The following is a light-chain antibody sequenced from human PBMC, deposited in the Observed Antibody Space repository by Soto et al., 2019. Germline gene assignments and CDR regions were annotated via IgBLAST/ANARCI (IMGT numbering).Light chain of an antibody. CDR1: NSDIGVYNY. V-gene: IGLV2-14*01. CDR2: EVT. CDR3: SSFTTSTVVV. Sequence: QSVLTQPASVSGSPGQSITISCTGTNSDIGVYNYVSWYQQHPGKAPILLIYEVTHRPSGISSRFSGSKSGNTASLTISGLQTDDEASYFCSSFTTSTVVVLGGGTKLTVL. J-gene: IGLJ2*01.